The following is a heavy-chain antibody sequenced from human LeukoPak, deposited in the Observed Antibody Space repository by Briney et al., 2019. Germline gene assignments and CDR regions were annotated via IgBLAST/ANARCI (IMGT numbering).Heavy chain of an antibody. CDR3: ARGRGYSNREAFDI. CDR1: GYTFINYW. CDR2: INPSGGST. D-gene: IGHD6-13*01. J-gene: IGHJ3*02. Sequence: ASVKVSCKASGYTFINYWIYWVRQAPGQGLEWMGIINPSGGSTSYAQKFQGRVTMTRDMSTSTVYMELSSLRSEDTAVYYCARGRGYSNREAFDIWGQGTMVTVSS. V-gene: IGHV1-46*01.